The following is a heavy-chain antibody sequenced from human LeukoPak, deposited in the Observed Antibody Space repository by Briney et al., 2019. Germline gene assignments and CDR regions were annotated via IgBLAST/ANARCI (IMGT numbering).Heavy chain of an antibody. V-gene: IGHV4-30-4*01. CDR1: GGSISRGDYY. Sequence: SQTLSLTCTVSGGSISRGDYYWSWIRQPPGKGLEWIGYIYYSGSTYYNPSLKSRVTISVDTSKNQFSLKLSSVTAADTAVYYCARVTYYYDSSGYYYFDYWGQGTLVTVSS. D-gene: IGHD3-22*01. J-gene: IGHJ4*02. CDR2: IYYSGST. CDR3: ARVTYYYDSSGYYYFDY.